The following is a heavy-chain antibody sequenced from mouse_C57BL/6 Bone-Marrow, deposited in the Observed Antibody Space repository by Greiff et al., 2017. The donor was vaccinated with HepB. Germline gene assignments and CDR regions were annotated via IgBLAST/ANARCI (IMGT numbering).Heavy chain of an antibody. J-gene: IGHJ4*01. Sequence: EVKLVDSGGGLVQPGGSLKLSCAASGFTFSDYYMYWVRQTPEKRLEWVAYISNGGGSTYYPDTVKGRFTISRDNAKNTLYLQMSRLKSEDTAMYYCARPRQLRPLGAMDYWGQGTSVTVSS. V-gene: IGHV5-12*01. CDR1: GFTFSDYY. CDR2: ISNGGGST. D-gene: IGHD3-2*02. CDR3: ARPRQLRPLGAMDY.